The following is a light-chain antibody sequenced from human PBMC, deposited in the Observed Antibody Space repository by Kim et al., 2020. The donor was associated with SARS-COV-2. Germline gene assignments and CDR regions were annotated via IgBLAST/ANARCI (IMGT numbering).Light chain of an antibody. V-gene: IGKV2-30*01. CDR3: MQGTRWPPFT. Sequence: DVVLTQSPLSLPVTLGQPASISCRSSQSLVYSDGNTYLSWFQQRPGQSPRRLVYKVSNRDSGVPDRFSGSGSGTDFTLKISRVEAEDVGIYYCMQGTRWPPFTFGGGTKLEIK. J-gene: IGKJ4*01. CDR2: KVS. CDR1: QSLVYSDGNTY.